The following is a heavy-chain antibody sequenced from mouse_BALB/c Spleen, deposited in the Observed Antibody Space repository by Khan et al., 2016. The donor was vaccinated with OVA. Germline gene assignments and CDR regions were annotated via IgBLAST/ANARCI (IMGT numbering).Heavy chain of an antibody. CDR3: ARGYDFFAS. Sequence: VQLQQSGPDLVKPGASVKISCKASGYSFTLYYMSWVKQSHGKSLEWIGRINPKTDIINYNQEFKGRAILTVDKSSNTAYMELRSLTSEDSAVYFCARGYDFFASRGQGTLVTVSA. J-gene: IGHJ3*01. CDR1: GYSFTLYY. V-gene: IGHV1-26*01. CDR2: INPKTDII. D-gene: IGHD2-14*01.